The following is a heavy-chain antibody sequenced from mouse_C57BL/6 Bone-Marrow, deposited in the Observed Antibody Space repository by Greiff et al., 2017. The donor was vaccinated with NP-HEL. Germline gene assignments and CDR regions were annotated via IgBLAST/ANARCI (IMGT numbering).Heavy chain of an antibody. D-gene: IGHD2-2*01. V-gene: IGHV14-1*01. Sequence: VQLQQSGAELVRPGASVKLSCTASGFNIKDYYMHWVKQRPEQGLEWIGRIDPEDGDTEYAPKFQGKATMTADTSSNTAYLQLSSLTSEDTAVYYCTTWGLRRDWYFDVWGTGTTVTVSS. CDR1: GFNIKDYY. CDR3: TTWGLRRDWYFDV. CDR2: IDPEDGDT. J-gene: IGHJ1*03.